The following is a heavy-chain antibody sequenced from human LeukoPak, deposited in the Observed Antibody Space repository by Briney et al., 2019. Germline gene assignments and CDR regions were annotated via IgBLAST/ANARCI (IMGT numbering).Heavy chain of an antibody. CDR1: GFTFSSYS. D-gene: IGHD2-21*02. CDR3: AREPRYCGGDCGAFDI. CDR2: IDSSSSSI. Sequence: GGSLRLSCAASGFTFSSYSMNWVRQAPGKGLECVSYIDSSSSSIYYADSVKGRFSISRDNAKNSLYLQMNSLRDEDTAVYYCAREPRYCGGDCGAFDIWGQGTMVTVSS. V-gene: IGHV3-48*02. J-gene: IGHJ3*02.